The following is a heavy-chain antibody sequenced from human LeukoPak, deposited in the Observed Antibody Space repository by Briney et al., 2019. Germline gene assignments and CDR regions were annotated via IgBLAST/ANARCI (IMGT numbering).Heavy chain of an antibody. V-gene: IGHV3-21*01. J-gene: IGHJ6*02. Sequence: GSLVLSCAASGFTFSSYSMNWVRQAPGKGLEWVSSISSSSSYIYYADSVKGRFTISRDNAKNSLYLQMNSLRAEDTAVYYCARDLRGMRYYYGMDVWGQGTTVTVSS. CDR3: ARDLRGMRYYYGMDV. CDR1: GFTFSSYS. D-gene: IGHD3-16*01. CDR2: ISSSSSYI.